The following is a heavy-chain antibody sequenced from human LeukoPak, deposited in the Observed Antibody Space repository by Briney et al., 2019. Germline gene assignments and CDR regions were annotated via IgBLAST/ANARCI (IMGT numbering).Heavy chain of an antibody. CDR3: ARAPSITIFGVVDY. J-gene: IGHJ4*02. V-gene: IGHV1-18*01. CDR2: ISAYNGNT. CDR1: GYTFTSYG. Sequence: VSVKVSCKASGYTFTSYGISWVRQAPGQGLEWMGWISAYNGNTNYAQKLQGRVTMTTDTSTSTAYMELRSLRSDDTAVYYCARAPSITIFGVVDYWGQGTLVTVSS. D-gene: IGHD3-3*01.